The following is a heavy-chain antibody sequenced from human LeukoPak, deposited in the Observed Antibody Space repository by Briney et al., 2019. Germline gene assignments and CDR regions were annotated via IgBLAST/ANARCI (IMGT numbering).Heavy chain of an antibody. D-gene: IGHD3/OR15-3a*01. Sequence: ASVKVSCEASGYTFTGYYIHWVRQAPGQGLEWMGSINPPGGGTNYAQQFQGRVTMTRDTSITTAYMELSRLTSDDTAVYFCAREATEDLSFDHWGQGTLVTVPS. V-gene: IGHV1-2*02. CDR3: AREATEDLSFDH. CDR1: GYTFTGYY. CDR2: INPPGGGT. J-gene: IGHJ4*02.